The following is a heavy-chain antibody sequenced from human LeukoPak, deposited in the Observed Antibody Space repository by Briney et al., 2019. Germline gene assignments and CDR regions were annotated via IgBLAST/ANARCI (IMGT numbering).Heavy chain of an antibody. CDR2: IYSGGST. CDR1: GFTVSSNY. CDR3: ARAPRYSSGWYFDY. J-gene: IGHJ4*02. Sequence: GGSLRLSCAASGFTVSSNYMSWVRQAPGKGLEWVSVIYSGGSTYYADSVKGRFTISRDNSKNTPYLQMNSLRAEDTAVYYCARAPRYSSGWYFDYWGQGTLVTVSS. D-gene: IGHD6-19*01. V-gene: IGHV3-53*01.